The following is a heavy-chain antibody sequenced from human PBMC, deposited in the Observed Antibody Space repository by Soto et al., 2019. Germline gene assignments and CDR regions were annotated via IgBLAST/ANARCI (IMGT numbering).Heavy chain of an antibody. D-gene: IGHD6-19*01. CDR2: ISGGGETI. CDR1: RFTFSDYS. J-gene: IGHJ4*02. CDR3: ARESPSSQWLPTRYFDY. V-gene: IGHV3-48*02. Sequence: EVQLVESGGDLVQPGGSLRLSCAASRFTFSDYSMNWVRQAPGKGLEWVSYISGGGETIYYADSVRGRFTISRDNAKNSLFLQMHSLREEDTAVYYCARESPSSQWLPTRYFDYWGQGTLVTVSA.